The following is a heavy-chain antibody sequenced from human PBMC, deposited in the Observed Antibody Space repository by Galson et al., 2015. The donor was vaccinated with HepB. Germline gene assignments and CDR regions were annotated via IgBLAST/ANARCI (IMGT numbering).Heavy chain of an antibody. D-gene: IGHD6-19*01. Sequence: SVKVSCKASKYTFTNYYMHWVRQAPGQGLEWMGIINPSDNSTSYAQKFQGRVTMTRDTSTSTVYMELSSLRSEDTAVYYCARGTSVAGMGELYVDYWGQGTLVTVSS. J-gene: IGHJ4*02. CDR1: KYTFTNYY. CDR3: ARGTSVAGMGELYVDY. CDR2: INPSDNST. V-gene: IGHV1-46*01.